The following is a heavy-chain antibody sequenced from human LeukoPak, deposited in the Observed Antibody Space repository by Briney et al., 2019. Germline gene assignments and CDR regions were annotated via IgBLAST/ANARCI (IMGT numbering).Heavy chain of an antibody. J-gene: IGHJ5*02. V-gene: IGHV5-51*01. D-gene: IGHD6-19*01. CDR1: GYSFTSYW. CDR3: ARLIAVAGTGWFDP. Sequence: GEPLKISCKGSGYSFTSYWIGRVRQMPGKGLEWMGIIYPGDSDTRYSPSFQGQVTISADKSISTAYLQWSSLKASDTAMYYCARLIAVAGTGWFDPWGQGTLVTVSS. CDR2: IYPGDSDT.